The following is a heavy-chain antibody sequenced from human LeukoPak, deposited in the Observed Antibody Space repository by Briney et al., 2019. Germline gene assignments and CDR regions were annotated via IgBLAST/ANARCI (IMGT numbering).Heavy chain of an antibody. D-gene: IGHD5-18*01. CDR2: IIPIFGTA. V-gene: IGHV1-69*13. CDR1: GGTFISYA. J-gene: IGHJ4*02. CDR3: ARESGYSYGSLDY. Sequence: SVKVSCKASGGTFISYAISWVRQAPGEGLEWMGGIIPIFGTANYAQKFQGRVTITADESTSTAYMELSSLRSEDTAVYYCARESGYSYGSLDYWGQGTLVTVSS.